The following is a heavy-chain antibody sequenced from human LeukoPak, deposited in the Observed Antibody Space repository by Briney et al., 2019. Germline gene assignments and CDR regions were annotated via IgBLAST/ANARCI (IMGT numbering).Heavy chain of an antibody. Sequence: SETLSLTCTVSGYSISSGYYWGWIRQPPGKGLEWIGSIYHSGITYYNPSLKSRVTISVDTSKNQFSLKLSSVTAADTAVYYCARRAHYYYGSGSYYSNWFDPWGQGTLVTVSS. J-gene: IGHJ5*02. CDR1: GYSISSGYY. V-gene: IGHV4-38-2*02. CDR2: IYHSGIT. D-gene: IGHD3-10*01. CDR3: ARRAHYYYGSGSYYSNWFDP.